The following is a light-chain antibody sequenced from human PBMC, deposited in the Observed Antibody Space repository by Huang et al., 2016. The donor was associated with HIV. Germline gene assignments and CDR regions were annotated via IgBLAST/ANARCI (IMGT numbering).Light chain of an antibody. CDR1: QSVGSD. CDR2: DIS. J-gene: IGKJ2*01. Sequence: EIVMTQSPATLSVSPGERVTLSCRASQSVGSDLAWYQQKPGQAPRLLSYDISIRATGIPAKFSGSGSGTEFTLTISSLQSEDFAVYYCQQYKNWPPYTFGQGTKLEIK. V-gene: IGKV3-15*01. CDR3: QQYKNWPPYT.